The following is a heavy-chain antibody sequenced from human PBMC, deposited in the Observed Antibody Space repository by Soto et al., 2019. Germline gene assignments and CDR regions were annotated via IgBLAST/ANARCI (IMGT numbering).Heavy chain of an antibody. J-gene: IGHJ6*03. CDR1: GYTFTSYY. CDR2: MNPNSGNT. Sequence: ASVKVSCKASGYTFTSYYINWVRQATGQGLEWMGWMNPNSGNTGYAQKFQGRVTMTRNTSISTAYMELSSLRSEDTAVYYCARCFPDYGDCAKLPYSCYYYMDVWGKGTRVTVSS. D-gene: IGHD4-17*01. V-gene: IGHV1-8*01. CDR3: ARCFPDYGDCAKLPYSCYYYMDV.